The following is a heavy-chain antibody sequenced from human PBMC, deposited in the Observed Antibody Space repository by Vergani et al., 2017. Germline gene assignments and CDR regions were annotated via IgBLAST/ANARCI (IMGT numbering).Heavy chain of an antibody. J-gene: IGHJ6*04. V-gene: IGHV3-30*18. CDR1: GFTFSSFG. D-gene: IGHD2-2*01. CDR2: ISYDGSKK. CDR3: AKVKYASASALGSTDV. Sequence: QVQLVESGGGVVQPGRSLRLSCAASGFTFSSFGMHWVRQAPGKGLEWVALISYDGSKKYYADSVKGRFTISRDNSKNTLNLQMNSMRAEDTADYYCAKVKYASASALGSTDVWGKGTTVTVSS.